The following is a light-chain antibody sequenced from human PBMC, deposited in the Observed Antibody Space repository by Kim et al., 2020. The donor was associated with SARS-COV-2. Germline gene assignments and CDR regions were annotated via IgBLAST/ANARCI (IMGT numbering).Light chain of an antibody. CDR2: KAS. J-gene: IGKJ2*01. Sequence: SASVGDRVTINCRASQSISSWLAWYQQKPGKAPKLLIYKASSLESGVPSRFSGSGFGTEFTLTISSLQPDDFATYYCQQSNSYSFTFGQGTKLEI. CDR1: QSISSW. CDR3: QQSNSYSFT. V-gene: IGKV1-5*03.